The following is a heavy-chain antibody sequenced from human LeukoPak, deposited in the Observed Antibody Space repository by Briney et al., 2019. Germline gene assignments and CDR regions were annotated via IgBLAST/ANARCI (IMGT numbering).Heavy chain of an antibody. CDR2: MNPNSGNT. CDR3: ARAIMGTGAFDI. V-gene: IGHV1-8*01. CDR1: GYTFTSYD. D-gene: IGHD2-8*02. Sequence: PRASVKVSCKASGYTFTSYDINWVRQATGQGLEWMGWMNPNSGNTGYAQKFQGRVTMTRNTSISTAYMELSSLRSEDTAVYYCARAIMGTGAFDIWGQGTMVTVSS. J-gene: IGHJ3*02.